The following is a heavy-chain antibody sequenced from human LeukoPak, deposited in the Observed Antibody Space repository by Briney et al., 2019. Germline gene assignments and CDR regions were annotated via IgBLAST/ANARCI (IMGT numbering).Heavy chain of an antibody. V-gene: IGHV3-21*01. CDR2: ISSSSSYI. CDR3: ARGPNWNDEDY. CDR1: GFTFSSYS. Sequence: GESLRLSCAASGFTFSSYSMNWVRQAPGKGLEWVSSISSSSSYIYYADSVKGRFTISRDNAKNSLYLQMNSLRAEDTAVYYCARGPNWNDEDYWGQGTLVTVSS. J-gene: IGHJ4*02. D-gene: IGHD1-20*01.